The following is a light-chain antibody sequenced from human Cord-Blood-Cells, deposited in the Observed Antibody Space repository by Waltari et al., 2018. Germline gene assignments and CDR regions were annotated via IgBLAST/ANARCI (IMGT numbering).Light chain of an antibody. V-gene: IGKV1-39*01. CDR2: AAS. CDR1: QSISSY. CDR3: QQSYSTLT. J-gene: IGKJ4*01. Sequence: DLQMTQSPYSLSASVADRVTITCRASQSISSYLNWYQQKPGKAPKLLIYAASSLQSGVPSRFSGSGSGTDFTLTISSLQPEDFATYYCQQSYSTLTFGGGTKVEIK.